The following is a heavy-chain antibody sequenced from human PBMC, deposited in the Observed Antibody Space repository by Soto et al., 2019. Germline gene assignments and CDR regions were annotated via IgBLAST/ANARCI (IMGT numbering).Heavy chain of an antibody. CDR3: ARGGSTWYFPWFDP. CDR2: IFQSGST. V-gene: IGHV4-30-2*01. J-gene: IGHJ5*02. D-gene: IGHD6-13*01. CDR1: NGSISSGGSS. Sequence: QLQLLESGSGLVKPSQPLSLTCAVSNGSISSGGSSWSWIRQPPGTALEWIGYIFQSGSTYYKSSVKSRVIISLDRSKSQFSLKLNSVTAADTGVYFCARGGSTWYFPWFDPWCQGALVTVS.